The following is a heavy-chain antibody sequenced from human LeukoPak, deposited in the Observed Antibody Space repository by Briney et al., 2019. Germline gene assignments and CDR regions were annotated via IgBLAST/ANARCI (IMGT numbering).Heavy chain of an antibody. Sequence: GGSLRLSCAASGFTFSDYYMDWVRQTPGKGLEWIGRSKNKADSYTTHYAASVKGRFTISRNDSKNSLYLQMNSLKTEDSAVYYCARDNVGSYDYWGQGTLVTVSP. CDR3: ARDNVGSYDY. V-gene: IGHV3-72*01. CDR2: SKNKADSYTT. J-gene: IGHJ4*02. D-gene: IGHD1-26*01. CDR1: GFTFSDYY.